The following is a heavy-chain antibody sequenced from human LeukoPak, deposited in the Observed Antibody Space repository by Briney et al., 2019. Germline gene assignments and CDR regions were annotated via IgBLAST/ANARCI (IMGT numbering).Heavy chain of an antibody. CDR2: INHSGST. D-gene: IGHD3-22*01. CDR1: GGSFRGYY. CDR3: ARRRTYYYDSSGYYHPHNWFDP. Sequence: SETLSLTCAVYGGSFRGYYRSWIRPPPGKGLEWIGEINHSGSTNYNPSLKSRVTISVDTSKNQFSLKLSYVTAADTAVYYCARRRTYYYDSSGYYHPHNWFDPWGQGTLVTVSS. J-gene: IGHJ5*02. V-gene: IGHV4-34*01.